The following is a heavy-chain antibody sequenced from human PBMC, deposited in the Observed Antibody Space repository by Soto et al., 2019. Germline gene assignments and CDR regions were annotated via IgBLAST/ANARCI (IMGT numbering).Heavy chain of an antibody. V-gene: IGHV4-31*03. CDR3: ARDYYGAGSQYYYYGMEV. Sequence: SETLSLTCTVSGDSITSGGYYWSWLRQPPGKGLEWTGYIYHSGGASYNPSLRGRAVISIDTSKNQFSLRLNAVTAADTATYYCARDYYGAGSQYYYYGMEVWGQGTTVTAP. CDR1: GDSITSGGYY. CDR2: IYHSGGA. J-gene: IGHJ6*02. D-gene: IGHD3-10*01.